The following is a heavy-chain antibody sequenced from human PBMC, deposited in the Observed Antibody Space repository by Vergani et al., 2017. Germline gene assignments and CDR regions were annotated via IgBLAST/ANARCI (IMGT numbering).Heavy chain of an antibody. CDR2: ISGSGDST. Sequence: EVQLLESGGGLLQPGGSLRLSCAASGFTFTSYAMSWVRQAPGKGLEWVSAISGSGDSTYYADSVKGRFTISRDNSKNTLYLQMNSLRAEDTAVYYCARDRNLRRNIVVVPAAIVWGQGTLVTVSS. V-gene: IGHV3-23*01. CDR3: ARDRNLRRNIVVVPAAIV. J-gene: IGHJ4*02. D-gene: IGHD2-2*01. CDR1: GFTFTSYA.